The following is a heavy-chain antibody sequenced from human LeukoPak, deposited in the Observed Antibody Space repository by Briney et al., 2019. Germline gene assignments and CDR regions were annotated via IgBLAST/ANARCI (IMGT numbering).Heavy chain of an antibody. Sequence: SETLSLTCTVSGGSISSSSYYWGWIRQPPGKGLEWIGNIYYSGSTYYNPSLKSRVTISVDTSKNQFSLKLSSVTAADTAVYYCARGLGPFDPWGQGTLVTVSS. D-gene: IGHD7-27*01. CDR3: ARGLGPFDP. CDR2: IYYSGST. CDR1: GGSISSSSYY. V-gene: IGHV4-39*07. J-gene: IGHJ5*02.